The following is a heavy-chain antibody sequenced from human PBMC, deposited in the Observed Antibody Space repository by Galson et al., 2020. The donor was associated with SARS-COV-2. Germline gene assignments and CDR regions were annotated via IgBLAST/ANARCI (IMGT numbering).Heavy chain of an antibody. D-gene: IGHD3-22*01. Sequence: ASVKVSCKASGYTFTSYDINWVRQATGQGLEWMGWMNPNSGNTGYAQKFQGRVTMTRNTSISTAYMELSSLRSEDTAVYYCARGPWYYDSGGYYEAYGMDVWGQGTTVTVSS. V-gene: IGHV1-8*01. J-gene: IGHJ6*02. CDR1: GYTFTSYD. CDR3: ARGPWYYDSGGYYEAYGMDV. CDR2: MNPNSGNT.